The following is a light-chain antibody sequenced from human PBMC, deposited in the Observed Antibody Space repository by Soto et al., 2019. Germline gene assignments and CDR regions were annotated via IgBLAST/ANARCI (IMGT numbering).Light chain of an antibody. CDR2: DVT. CDR3: SSYTSIIAVV. J-gene: IGLJ2*01. V-gene: IGLV2-14*03. Sequence: QSALTQPASVSGSPGQSITISCTGTSNDSGAYNYVSWYQQHPGKAPKLLIYDVTHRPSGVSDRFSGSKSGRTASLTISGLQPEDEADYYCSSYTSIIAVVFGGGTKLTVL. CDR1: SNDSGAYNY.